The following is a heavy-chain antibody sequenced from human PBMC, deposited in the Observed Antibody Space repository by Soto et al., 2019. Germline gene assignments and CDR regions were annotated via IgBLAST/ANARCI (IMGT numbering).Heavy chain of an antibody. CDR1: GFTFSSYA. Sequence: EVQLLESGGGLVQPGGSLRLSCAASGFTFSSYAMSWVRQAPGKGLEWVSAISGSGGSTYYADSVKGRFTISRDNSKNTLYLQMNSLRAEDTAVYYCAGEYYYDSSGYYPDPYYYYYGMDVWGQGTTVTVSS. CDR2: ISGSGGST. V-gene: IGHV3-23*01. D-gene: IGHD3-22*01. CDR3: AGEYYYDSSGYYPDPYYYYYGMDV. J-gene: IGHJ6*02.